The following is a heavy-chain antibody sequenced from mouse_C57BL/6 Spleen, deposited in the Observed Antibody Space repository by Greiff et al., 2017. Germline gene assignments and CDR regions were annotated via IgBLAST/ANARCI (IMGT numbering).Heavy chain of an antibody. CDR2: ISSGGDYI. CDR3: TREGGYYPYFDY. V-gene: IGHV5-9-1*02. Sequence: EVKVVESGEGLVKPGGSLKLSCAASGFTFSSYAMSWVRQTPEKRLEWVAYISSGGDYIYYADTVKGRFTISRDNARNTLYLQMSSLKSEDTAMYYCTREGGYYPYFDYWGQGTTLTVSS. J-gene: IGHJ2*01. D-gene: IGHD2-3*01. CDR1: GFTFSSYA.